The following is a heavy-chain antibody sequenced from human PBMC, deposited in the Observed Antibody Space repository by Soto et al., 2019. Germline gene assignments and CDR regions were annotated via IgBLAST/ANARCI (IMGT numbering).Heavy chain of an antibody. CDR2: ISANGGRT. D-gene: IGHD1-20*01. Sequence: EVQLLESGGGLVQPGGSLRLSCGASGFTFSSYAMSWVRQAPGKAPEWVSGISANGGRTDYADSVRGRFTMSRDNSKNTVYLQMNSLRAEDTAVYYCAQDPRISGIDYWGQGTLVTGSS. CDR1: GFTFSSYA. CDR3: AQDPRISGIDY. V-gene: IGHV3-23*01. J-gene: IGHJ4*02.